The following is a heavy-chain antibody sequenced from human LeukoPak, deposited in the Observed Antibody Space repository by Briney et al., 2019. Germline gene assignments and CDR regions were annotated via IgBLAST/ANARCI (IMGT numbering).Heavy chain of an antibody. CDR1: GFTFSSYE. CDR2: ISSSGSTI. CDR3: ARESQYGMDV. J-gene: IGHJ6*04. V-gene: IGHV3-48*03. Sequence: PGGSLRLSCAASGFTFSSYEMNWVRQAPGKGLEWVSYISSSGSTIYYAGSVKGRFTISRDNAKNSLSLQMNSLRAEDTAVYYCARESQYGMDVWGKGTTVTVSS.